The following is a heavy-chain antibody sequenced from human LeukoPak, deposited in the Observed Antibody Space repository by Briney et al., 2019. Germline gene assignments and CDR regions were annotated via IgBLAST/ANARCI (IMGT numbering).Heavy chain of an antibody. CDR1: GFTFSSYG. D-gene: IGHD4/OR15-4a*01. CDR2: IRYDGSNK. V-gene: IGHV3-30*02. Sequence: GGSLRLSCAASGFTFSSYGMHWVRQAPDKGLEWVAFIRYDGSNKYYADSVKGRFTISRDNSKNTLYLQMNSLRAEDTAVYYCAKGAPEYGGFDYWGQGTLVTVSS. J-gene: IGHJ4*02. CDR3: AKGAPEYGGFDY.